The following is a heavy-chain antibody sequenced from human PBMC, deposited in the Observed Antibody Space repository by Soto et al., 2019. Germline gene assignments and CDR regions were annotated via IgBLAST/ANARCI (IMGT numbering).Heavy chain of an antibody. CDR1: GGSVSSGSYY. CDR2: IYYSGST. D-gene: IGHD2-15*01. V-gene: IGHV4-61*01. CDR3: ARTMVVARAGYFDY. Sequence: SETLSLTCTVSGGSVSSGSYYWSWIRQPPGKGLEWIGYIYYSGSTNYNPSLKSRVTISVDTSKNQFSLKLSSVTAADTAVYYCARTMVVARAGYFDYWGRGTLVTVSS. J-gene: IGHJ4*02.